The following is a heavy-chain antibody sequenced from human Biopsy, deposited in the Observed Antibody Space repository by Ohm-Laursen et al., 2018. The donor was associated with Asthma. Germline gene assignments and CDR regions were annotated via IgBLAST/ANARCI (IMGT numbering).Heavy chain of an antibody. CDR2: IYYSGRT. CDR1: GDAMSTSGSY. V-gene: IGHV4-39*02. Sequence: GTLSLTCVVSGDAMSTSGSYWGWIRQSPGKGLEWIGSIYYSGRTYYNPSLESRVTISADTSKNHFSLKVTSVTAADTAVYYCARAVSSSSYWYFDLWGRGDLVTASS. CDR3: ARAVSSSSYWYFDL. D-gene: IGHD6-6*01. J-gene: IGHJ2*01.